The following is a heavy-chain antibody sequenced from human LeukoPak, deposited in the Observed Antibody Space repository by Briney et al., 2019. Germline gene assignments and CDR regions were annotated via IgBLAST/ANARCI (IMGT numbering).Heavy chain of an antibody. Sequence: GGSLRLSCAASGFTFSSYSMNRVRQAPGKGLEWVSSISSSSSYIYYADSVKGRFTISRDNAKNSLYLQMNSLRAEDTAVYYCASLYNWNYQNYFDYWGQGTLVTVSS. J-gene: IGHJ4*02. CDR1: GFTFSSYS. CDR2: ISSSSSYI. D-gene: IGHD1-7*01. V-gene: IGHV3-21*01. CDR3: ASLYNWNYQNYFDY.